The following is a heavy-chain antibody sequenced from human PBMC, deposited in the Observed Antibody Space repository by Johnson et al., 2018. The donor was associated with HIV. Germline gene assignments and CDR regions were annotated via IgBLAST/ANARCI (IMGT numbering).Heavy chain of an antibody. CDR2: IKQDGSEK. CDR1: GFTFSSYW. V-gene: IGHV3-7*01. CDR3: AKERRAPRAFDI. Sequence: VQLVESGGGLVQPGGSLRLSCAASGFTFSSYWMSWVRQAPGKGLEWVANIKQDGSEKYYVDSVKGRFTISRDNAKTSLYLQMNSLRPEDTAVYYCAKERRAPRAFDIWGQGTMVTVSS. J-gene: IGHJ3*02.